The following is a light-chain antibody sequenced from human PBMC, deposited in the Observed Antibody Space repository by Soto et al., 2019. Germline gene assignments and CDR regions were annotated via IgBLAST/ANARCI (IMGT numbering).Light chain of an antibody. Sequence: QAVVTQPPSVSGAPGQRVTISCTGSRSNIGAGYDVHWYQQLPGTAPKVLIYANSNRPSGVPDRFSGSKSGTSASLAITGLQAEDEADYYFQSYDSSLSVVFGGGTKLTVL. CDR2: ANS. V-gene: IGLV1-40*01. CDR1: RSNIGAGYD. J-gene: IGLJ2*01. CDR3: QSYDSSLSVV.